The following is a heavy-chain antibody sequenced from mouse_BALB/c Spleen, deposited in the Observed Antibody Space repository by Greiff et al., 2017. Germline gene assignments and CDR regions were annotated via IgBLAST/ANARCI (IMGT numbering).Heavy chain of an antibody. CDR3: ARGDYYGYGDYFDY. CDR1: GFTFSSYA. D-gene: IGHD1-2*01. V-gene: IGHV5-6-5*01. Sequence: EVKLMESGGGLVKPGGSLKLSCAASGFTFSSYAMSWVRQTPEKRLEWVASISSGGSTYYPDSVKGRFTISRDNARNILYLQMSSLRSEDTAMYYCARGDYYGYGDYFDYWGQGTTLTVSS. J-gene: IGHJ2*01. CDR2: ISSGGST.